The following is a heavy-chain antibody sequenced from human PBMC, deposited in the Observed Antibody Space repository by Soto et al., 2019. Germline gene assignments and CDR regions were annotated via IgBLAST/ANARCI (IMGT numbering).Heavy chain of an antibody. J-gene: IGHJ4*02. V-gene: IGHV1-18*01. Sequence: QVQQVQSGAEVQKPGASVKVSCKTSGYTFNDFGMTWVRQAPGLGLEWLGWIYSQAGTSNFAPKFQGRVIMTTDTSASTAYMELTSLTFDDSAVYFCARDIGFDMDYWGQGTLVTVS. CDR3: ARDIGFDMDY. D-gene: IGHD5-12*01. CDR2: IYSQAGTS. CDR1: GYTFNDFG.